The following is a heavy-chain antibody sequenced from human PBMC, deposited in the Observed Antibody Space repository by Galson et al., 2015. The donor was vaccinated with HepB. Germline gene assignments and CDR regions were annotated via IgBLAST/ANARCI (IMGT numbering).Heavy chain of an antibody. CDR1: GDSVSSNSAA. J-gene: IGHJ4*02. Sequence: CAISGDSVSSNSAAWNWIRQSPSRGLEWLGRTYYRSKWYNDYAVSVKSRITINPDTSKNQFSLQLNSVTPEDTAVYYCARDRGVVTLQHFDYWGQGTLVTVSS. V-gene: IGHV6-1*01. CDR3: ARDRGVVTLQHFDY. CDR2: TYYRSKWYN. D-gene: IGHD4-23*01.